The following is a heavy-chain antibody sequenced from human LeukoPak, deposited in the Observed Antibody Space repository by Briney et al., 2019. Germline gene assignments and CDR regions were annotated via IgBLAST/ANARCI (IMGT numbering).Heavy chain of an antibody. D-gene: IGHD6-19*01. V-gene: IGHV4-39*01. Sequence: PSETLSLTCTVSGGSIRSSYYYWGWIRQPPGKGLEWIGSIYDSGSTYYNPSLKSRVTISVDTSKNQFSLKLNSVTAADTAVYYCARHSGGWYGGFDYWGQGTLVTVSS. CDR2: IYDSGST. J-gene: IGHJ4*02. CDR3: ARHSGGWYGGFDY. CDR1: GGSIRSSYYY.